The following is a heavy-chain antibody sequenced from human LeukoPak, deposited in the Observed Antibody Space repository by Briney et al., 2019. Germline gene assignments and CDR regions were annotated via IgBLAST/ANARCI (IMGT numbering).Heavy chain of an antibody. CDR3: AKSVASGSYYNNDY. Sequence: GGSLRLSCAASRFSSSNYAMSWVRQTPGKGLDWVAGFTGSDGNTYYADSVKGRFTISRDNSKNTLYLQMTSLRVEDTAVYYCAKSVASGSYYNNDYWGQGTLVTVSS. CDR2: FTGSDGNT. D-gene: IGHD3-10*01. J-gene: IGHJ4*02. CDR1: RFSSSNYA. V-gene: IGHV3-23*01.